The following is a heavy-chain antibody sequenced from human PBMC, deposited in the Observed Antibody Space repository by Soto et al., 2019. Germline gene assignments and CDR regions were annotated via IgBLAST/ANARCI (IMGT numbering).Heavy chain of an antibody. CDR2: VRWDDEK. D-gene: IGHD5-12*01. CDR3: VRTHGGYTAYDGMDV. J-gene: IGHJ6*02. V-gene: IGHV2-70*19. Sequence: SGPTLVNPSQTLTLTCTFSGFSLNTGGMCLSWVRQPTGKALEWLAVVRWDDEKHFSTSLRNRITVSKDASGDQVVLTMANMDPADSGTYYCVRTHGGYTAYDGMDVWGRGTTVTVSS. CDR1: GFSLNTGGMC.